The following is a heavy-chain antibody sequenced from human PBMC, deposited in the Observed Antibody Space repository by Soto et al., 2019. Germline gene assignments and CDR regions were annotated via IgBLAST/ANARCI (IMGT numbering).Heavy chain of an antibody. Sequence: RLSCAASGFPFTSYGLSWVRQTPGKGPEWVSGISVSGGRTFYADSVKGRFTISRDNSKNALYLQMNILSVEDTAVYFCAYPPMGYWGQGTLVTVSS. CDR2: ISVSGGRT. V-gene: IGHV3-23*01. J-gene: IGHJ4*02. CDR3: AYPPMGY. CDR1: GFPFTSYG.